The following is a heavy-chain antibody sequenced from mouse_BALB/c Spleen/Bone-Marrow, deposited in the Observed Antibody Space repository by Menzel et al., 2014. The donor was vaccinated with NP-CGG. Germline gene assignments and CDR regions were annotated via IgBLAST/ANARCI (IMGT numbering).Heavy chain of an antibody. CDR1: GYTFTSYW. D-gene: IGHD2-1*01. CDR2: IYPSDSYT. J-gene: IGHJ3*01. CDR3: ASGNYAY. V-gene: IGHV1-69*02. Sequence: QVQLQQSGAELVRPGASVKLSCKASGYTFTSYWINWVKQRPGQGLEWIGNIYPSDSYTNYNQKFKDKATLTVDKSSSTAYMQLSRPKASASAVYSCASGNYAYWGQGTLVTVSA.